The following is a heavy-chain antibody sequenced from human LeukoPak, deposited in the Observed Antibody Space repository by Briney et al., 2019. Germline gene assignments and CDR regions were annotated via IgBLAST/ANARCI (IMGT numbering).Heavy chain of an antibody. J-gene: IGHJ5*02. CDR1: GFIFSSYW. CDR3: ARDHVGWGANWFDP. D-gene: IGHD1-26*01. V-gene: IGHV3-7*01. CDR2: IKEDGSEK. Sequence: GGSLRLSCVASGFIFSSYWMSWVRQTPGKGLEWVANIKEDGSEKYYVDSVKGRFTISRDNAKNSLYLQMNSLRAEDTAVFYCARDHVGWGANWFDPWGQGTLVTVSS.